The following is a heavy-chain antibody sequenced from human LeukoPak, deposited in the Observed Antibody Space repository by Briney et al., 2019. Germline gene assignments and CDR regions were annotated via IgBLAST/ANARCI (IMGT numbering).Heavy chain of an antibody. CDR1: GYTFTGYY. J-gene: IGHJ3*02. Sequence: ASVKVSFKASGYTFTGYYMHWVRQAAGQGLEWMGWIDPNSGGTNYAQKFQGRVTMTGDTSISTAYMELSRLRSDDTAVYYCAREYSSYSAHAFDIWGQGTMVTVSS. CDR3: AREYSSYSAHAFDI. CDR2: IDPNSGGT. V-gene: IGHV1-2*02. D-gene: IGHD6-6*01.